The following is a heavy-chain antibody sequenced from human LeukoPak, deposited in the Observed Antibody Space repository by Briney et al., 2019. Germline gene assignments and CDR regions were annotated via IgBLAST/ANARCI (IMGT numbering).Heavy chain of an antibody. V-gene: IGHV3-21*04. CDR1: GFTFSRYS. J-gene: IGHJ4*02. D-gene: IGHD3-10*01. Sequence: GGSLRLSCAASGFTFSRYSMNWARQAPGKGLEWVSSSSISSNYIYYADSVKGRFTISRDNAKNSLYLQVNSLRAEDTAVYYCAKDRGIISDYWGQGILVTVSS. CDR3: AKDRGIISDY. CDR2: SSISSNYI.